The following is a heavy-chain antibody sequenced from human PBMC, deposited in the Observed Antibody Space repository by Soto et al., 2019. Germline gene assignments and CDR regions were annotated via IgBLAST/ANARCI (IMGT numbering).Heavy chain of an antibody. D-gene: IGHD2-21*01. V-gene: IGHV3-23*01. J-gene: IGHJ6*03. CDR1: GFTFSNYA. CDR3: AKVIGASPRPYYYYMDV. CDR2: ISDSGGST. Sequence: GSLRLSCAASGFTFSNYAMTWVRQAPGRGLEWVSGISDSGGSTYYADSVKGRFTFSRDNSKNTLYLQMNSLRAEDTAVYYCAKVIGASPRPYYYYMDVWGKGTTVTVS.